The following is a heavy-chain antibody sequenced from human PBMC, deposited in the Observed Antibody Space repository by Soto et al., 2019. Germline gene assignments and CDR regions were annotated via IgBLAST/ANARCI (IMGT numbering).Heavy chain of an antibody. CDR2: ILYDGTNK. D-gene: IGHD3-3*01. CDR1: GFTFSSFG. V-gene: IGHV3-30*18. CDR3: AKRKGQNYDFWTGYYLDY. J-gene: IGHJ4*02. Sequence: QVQLVESGGGVVQPGRSLRLSCAASGFTFSSFGMHWVRQAPGKGLEWVAGILYDGTNKYYADSVKGRFTISRDNSKNTLYLQMNSLRAEDTAVYYCAKRKGQNYDFWTGYYLDYWGQGTLVSVSS.